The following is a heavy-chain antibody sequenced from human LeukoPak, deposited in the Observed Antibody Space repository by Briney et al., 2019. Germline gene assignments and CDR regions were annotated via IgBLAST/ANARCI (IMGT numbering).Heavy chain of an antibody. D-gene: IGHD3-3*01. V-gene: IGHV3-7*03. CDR3: ARDQYDTWSRRGNFDS. CDR1: GFSFSNHA. Sequence: PGGSLRLSCAASGFSFSNHAMSWVRQAPGKGLEWVANIKLDGSEKNYVDSVKGRFTISRDNTKNSLYLQMNSLRVEDTAVFYCARDQYDTWSRRGNFDSWGQGTLVIVSS. CDR2: IKLDGSEK. J-gene: IGHJ4*02.